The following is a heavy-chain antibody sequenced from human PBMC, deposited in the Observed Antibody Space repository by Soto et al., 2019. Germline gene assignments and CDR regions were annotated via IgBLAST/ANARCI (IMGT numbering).Heavy chain of an antibody. Sequence: GGSLRLSCAASGFTFSSYSMNWVRQAPGKGLEWVSYISSSSSTIYYADSVKGRFTISRDNAKNSLYLQMNSLRAEDTAVYYCARDRAEGFWGQGTLVTVSS. J-gene: IGHJ4*02. CDR1: GFTFSSYS. CDR3: ARDRAEGF. CDR2: ISSSSSTI. V-gene: IGHV3-48*01.